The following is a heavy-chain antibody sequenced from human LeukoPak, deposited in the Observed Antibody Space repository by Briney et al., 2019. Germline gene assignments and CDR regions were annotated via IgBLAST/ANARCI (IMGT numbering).Heavy chain of an antibody. Sequence: GASVKLSSKASGYTFTSYGISWVRLAPGQGLEWMGWISAYNGNTNYAQKLQGRVTMTTDTSTSTAYMELRSLRSDDTAVYYCARPVYCSSTSCFDAFDIWGQGTMVTVSS. J-gene: IGHJ3*02. CDR3: ARPVYCSSTSCFDAFDI. CDR2: ISAYNGNT. V-gene: IGHV1-18*01. D-gene: IGHD2-2*01. CDR1: GYTFTSYG.